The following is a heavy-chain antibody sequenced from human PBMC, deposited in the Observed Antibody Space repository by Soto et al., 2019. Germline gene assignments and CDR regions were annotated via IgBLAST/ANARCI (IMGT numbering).Heavy chain of an antibody. CDR1: GGSMSSSNW. V-gene: IGHV4-4*02. J-gene: IGHJ6*02. CDR3: ARENLLPGGVHGYYYYGMDV. D-gene: IGHD1-1*01. Sequence: KPSETLSLTCAVSGGSMSSSNWWSWVRQPPGKGLEWIGEIYHSGSTNYNPSLKSRVTISVDKSKNQFSLKLSSVTAADTAVYYCARENLLPGGVHGYYYYGMDVWGQGTTVTVSS. CDR2: IYHSGST.